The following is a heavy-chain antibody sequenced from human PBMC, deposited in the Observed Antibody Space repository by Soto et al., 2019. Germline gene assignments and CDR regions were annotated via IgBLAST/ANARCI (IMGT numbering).Heavy chain of an antibody. CDR3: ARDLVAAAGNTYYYGMDV. J-gene: IGHJ6*02. D-gene: IGHD6-13*01. CDR1: GYTFTGYY. V-gene: IGHV1-2*04. Sequence: ASVKVSCKASGYTFTGYYMHWVRQAPGQGLEWMGWINPNSGGTNYAQKFQGWVTMTRDTSISTAYMELSRLRSDDTAVYYCARDLVAAAGNTYYYGMDVWGQGTTVTVSS. CDR2: INPNSGGT.